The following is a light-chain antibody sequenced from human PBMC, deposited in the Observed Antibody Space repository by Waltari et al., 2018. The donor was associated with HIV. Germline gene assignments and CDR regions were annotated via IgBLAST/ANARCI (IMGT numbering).Light chain of an antibody. CDR2: DVI. V-gene: IGLV2-8*01. Sequence: QSALTQPPSASGSPGQSVPLSCPGNSSDVGGYHYVSWHQQHPGNAPKLMIYDVIKRPSGVPDRFSGSKSGNTASLTVSGRQPEDEADYYCSSHAGSKVVFGGGTRLTVL. CDR3: SSHAGSKVV. CDR1: SSDVGGYHY. J-gene: IGLJ2*01.